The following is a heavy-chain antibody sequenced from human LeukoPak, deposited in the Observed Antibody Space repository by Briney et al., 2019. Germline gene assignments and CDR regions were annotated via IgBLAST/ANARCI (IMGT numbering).Heavy chain of an antibody. CDR2: ISSSSSYI. Sequence: NPGGSLRLSCAASGFTFSSYSMNWVRQAPGKGLEWVSSISSSSSYIYYADSVKGRFTISRDNAKNSLYLQMNSLRAEDTAVYYCARDRTDDYGPTGAFDIWGQGTMVTVSS. CDR1: GFTFSSYS. CDR3: ARDRTDDYGPTGAFDI. V-gene: IGHV3-21*01. D-gene: IGHD4-17*01. J-gene: IGHJ3*02.